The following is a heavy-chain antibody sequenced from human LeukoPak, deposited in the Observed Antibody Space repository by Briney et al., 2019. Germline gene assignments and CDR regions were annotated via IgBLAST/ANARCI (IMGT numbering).Heavy chain of an antibody. CDR1: CYSISSGYY. V-gene: IGHV4-38-2*01. CDR3: ARQDNWGTRYYYYYYMDV. J-gene: IGHJ6*03. Sequence: SETLSLTCAVSCYSISSGYYWGRIRQPPGKGLAWIGSIYHSGSTYYNPSLKSRVTISVDTSKNQFSLKLSSVTAADTALYYCARQDNWGTRYYYYYYMDVWGKGTTVTVSS. CDR2: IYHSGST. D-gene: IGHD7-27*01.